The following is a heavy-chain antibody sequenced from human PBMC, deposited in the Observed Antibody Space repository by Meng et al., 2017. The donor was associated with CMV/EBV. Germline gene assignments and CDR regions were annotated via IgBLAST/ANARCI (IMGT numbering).Heavy chain of an antibody. CDR2: IYSGGST. D-gene: IGHD3-16*01. CDR1: GFTVSSNY. V-gene: IGHV3-53*01. Sequence: GESLKISCAASGFTVSSNYMSWVRQAPGKGLEWVSVIYSGGSTYYAASVKGRFTISRENSKNTLYLQMNSLRAEDKAVYYCARDKVLRLRGGDYYYGMDVWGQGTTVTVSS. J-gene: IGHJ6*02. CDR3: ARDKVLRLRGGDYYYGMDV.